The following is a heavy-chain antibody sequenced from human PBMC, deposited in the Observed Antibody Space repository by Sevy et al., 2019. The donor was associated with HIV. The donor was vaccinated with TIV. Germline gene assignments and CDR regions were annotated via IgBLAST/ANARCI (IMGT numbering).Heavy chain of an antibody. V-gene: IGHV3-30-3*01. Sequence: GGSLRLSCAASGFTFSSYAMHWVRQAPGKGLEWVAVISYDGSNKYYADSLKGRFTISRDNSKNTLYLQMNSLRAEDTAVYYCAREHRAGGNLDAFDLWGQGTIVTVSS. CDR3: AREHRAGGNLDAFDL. CDR1: GFTFSSYA. D-gene: IGHD6-25*01. CDR2: ISYDGSNK. J-gene: IGHJ3*01.